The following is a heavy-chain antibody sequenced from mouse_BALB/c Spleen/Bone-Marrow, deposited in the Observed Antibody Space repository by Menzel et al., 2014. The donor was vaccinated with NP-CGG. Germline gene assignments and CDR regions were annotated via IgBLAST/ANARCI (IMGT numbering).Heavy chain of an antibody. CDR2: IFPGDGGT. J-gene: IGHJ3*01. CDR1: GYTFTSYD. CDR3: ARNYRYAWFAY. Sequence: QVQLQQSGAELVKPGASVKLSCKASGYTFTSYDINWVRQRPEQGLEWIGWIFPGDGGTECNEKFKGKATLTTDKSSSTAYMQLNRLTFEDSAVYFCARNYRYAWFAYWGQGTLVTVSA. D-gene: IGHD2-14*01. V-gene: IGHV1-85*01.